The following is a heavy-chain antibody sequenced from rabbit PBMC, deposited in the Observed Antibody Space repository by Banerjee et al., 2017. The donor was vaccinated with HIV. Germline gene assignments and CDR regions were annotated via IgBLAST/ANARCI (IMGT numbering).Heavy chain of an antibody. J-gene: IGHJ4*01. D-gene: IGHD2-1*01. CDR2: IGTSSGST. Sequence: QSLEESGGDLVKPGASLTLTCTASGFTFSTYYMCWVRQAPGKGLEWIGCIGTSSGSTYYASWAKGRFTISKTSSTTVTLQMTSLTAADTATYFCARGHSYDDYGDYGGYYFNLWGPGTLVT. V-gene: IGHV1S40*01. CDR1: GFTFSTYY. CDR3: ARGHSYDDYGDYGGYYFNL.